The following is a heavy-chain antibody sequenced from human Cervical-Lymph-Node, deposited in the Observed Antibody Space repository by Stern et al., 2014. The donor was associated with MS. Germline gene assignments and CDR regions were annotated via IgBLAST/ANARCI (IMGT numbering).Heavy chain of an antibody. J-gene: IGHJ6*02. CDR2: ISEYDGNT. V-gene: IGHV1-18*01. CDR3: ARVHDCTSTSCYYYYYHGMDV. CDR1: GYRFRDYG. D-gene: IGHD2-2*01. Sequence: QMQLVQSGAEVKKPGASVKVSCKASGYRFRDYGISWVRQAPGQGLEWLGWISEYDGNTKYAQKVQGRITMTTDRSTGIAHMELRSLKSDDTAVYYCARVHDCTSTSCYYYYYHGMDVWGQGTTVTVSS.